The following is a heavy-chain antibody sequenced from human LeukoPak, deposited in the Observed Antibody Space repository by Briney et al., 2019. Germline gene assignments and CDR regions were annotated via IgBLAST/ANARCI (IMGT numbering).Heavy chain of an antibody. Sequence: SETLSLTCTVSGGSMSSDYWSWIRQPPGKGLEWIGYIYYSGSTKYNRSLESRVTISVDTSQSQFSLKLSSVTAADTAVYYCARLGSGGMDVWGQGTTVTVSS. V-gene: IGHV4-59*08. CDR2: IYYSGST. J-gene: IGHJ6*02. CDR3: ARLGSGGMDV. D-gene: IGHD3-16*01. CDR1: GGSMSSDY.